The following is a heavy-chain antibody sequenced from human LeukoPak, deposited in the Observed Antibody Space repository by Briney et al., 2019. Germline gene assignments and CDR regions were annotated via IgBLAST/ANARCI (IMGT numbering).Heavy chain of an antibody. D-gene: IGHD3-22*01. J-gene: IGHJ3*02. Sequence: GGSLRLSCAASGFTFDSYGMSWVRQAPGKGLEWVSGINWNGGSTGYADSVKGRFTISRDNAKNSLYLQMNSLRAEDTALYYCARIDTYYYDSSGYYSAFDIWGQGTIVTVSS. CDR1: GFTFDSYG. CDR2: INWNGGST. V-gene: IGHV3-20*04. CDR3: ARIDTYYYDSSGYYSAFDI.